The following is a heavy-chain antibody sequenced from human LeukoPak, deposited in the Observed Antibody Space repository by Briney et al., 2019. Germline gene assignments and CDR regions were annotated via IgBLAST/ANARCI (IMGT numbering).Heavy chain of an antibody. V-gene: IGHV3-23*01. CDR3: AKEGLALDIVVVPADY. D-gene: IGHD2-2*03. CDR2: ISGSGVST. J-gene: IGHJ4*02. CDR1: GFTFSSYA. Sequence: PGGSLRLSCAASGFTFSSYAMSWVRQAPGKGLEWVSAISGSGVSTYYADSVKGRFTISRDNSKNTLYLQMNSLRAEDTAVYYCAKEGLALDIVVVPADYWGQGTLVTVSS.